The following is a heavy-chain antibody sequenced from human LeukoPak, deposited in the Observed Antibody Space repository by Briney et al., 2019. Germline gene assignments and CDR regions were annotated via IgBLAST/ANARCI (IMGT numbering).Heavy chain of an antibody. CDR2: INWSGGST. D-gene: IGHD2-2*01. Sequence: PGGSLRLSCAASGFTFDDYGMSWVRQAPGKGLEWVYGINWSGGSTSYADSVKGRFTISRDNAKNSLYLQMNSLRAEDTALYHCARLSSTFYYSYMDVWGKGTTVTVSS. CDR1: GFTFDDYG. CDR3: ARLSSTFYYSYMDV. J-gene: IGHJ6*03. V-gene: IGHV3-20*01.